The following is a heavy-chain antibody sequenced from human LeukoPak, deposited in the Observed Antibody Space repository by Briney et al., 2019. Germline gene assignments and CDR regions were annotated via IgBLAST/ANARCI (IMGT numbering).Heavy chain of an antibody. D-gene: IGHD3-22*01. Sequence: SQTLSLTCTVSGGSINSGSYYWNWIRQSAGKGLEWIGHIYTTGTTNCNPSLKSRVTISLDTSKNQFSLNLNSVTAADTAVYYCARERDSSGYGYWGQGTLVTVSS. V-gene: IGHV4-61*09. CDR1: GGSINSGSYY. CDR2: IYTTGTT. J-gene: IGHJ4*02. CDR3: ARERDSSGYGY.